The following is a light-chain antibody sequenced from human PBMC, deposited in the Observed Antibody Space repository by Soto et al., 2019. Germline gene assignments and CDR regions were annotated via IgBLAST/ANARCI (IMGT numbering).Light chain of an antibody. CDR3: QQYTNWPKT. J-gene: IGKJ1*01. Sequence: DIQITHSPSTLSASVIYRVTITCRASQSISSWLAWYQQKPGKAPKLLIYDASSLESGVPSRFSGSGSGTEFTLTISSLQSEDFAVYYCQQYTNWPKTFGQGTKV. V-gene: IGKV1-5*01. CDR2: DAS. CDR1: QSISSW.